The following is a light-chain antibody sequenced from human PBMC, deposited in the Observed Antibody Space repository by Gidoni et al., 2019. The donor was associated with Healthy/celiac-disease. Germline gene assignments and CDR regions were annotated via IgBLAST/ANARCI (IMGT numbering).Light chain of an antibody. Sequence: DIQMTRSPSSLSASVGDRVTITCRASQSISSYVNWYQQKPGKAPKLLIYAASSLQSGVPARFSGSGSGTEFTLTISSLQPEDFATYYCQQSYSTPYTFGQGTKLEIK. V-gene: IGKV1-39*01. J-gene: IGKJ2*01. CDR2: AAS. CDR3: QQSYSTPYT. CDR1: QSISSY.